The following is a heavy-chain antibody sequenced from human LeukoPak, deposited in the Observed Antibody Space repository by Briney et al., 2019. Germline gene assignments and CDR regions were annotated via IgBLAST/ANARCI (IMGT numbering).Heavy chain of an antibody. CDR3: ASGAKITMVRGVITYYYMDV. V-gene: IGHV1-2*02. CDR2: INPNSGGT. J-gene: IGHJ6*03. Sequence: ASVKVSCKASGYTFTGYYMHWVRQAPGQGLEWMGWINPNSGGTNYAQKFQGRVTMTRDTSISTAYMELSRLRSDDTAVYYCASGAKITMVRGVITYYYMDVWGKGTTVTVSS. D-gene: IGHD3-10*01. CDR1: GYTFTGYY.